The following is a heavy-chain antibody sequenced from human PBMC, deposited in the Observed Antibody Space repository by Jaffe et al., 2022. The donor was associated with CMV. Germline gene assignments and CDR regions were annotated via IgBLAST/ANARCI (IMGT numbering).Heavy chain of an antibody. CDR3: ARDRSLGAATLYYYGMDV. Sequence: QVQLQESGPGLVKPSETLSLTCTVSGGSVSSGSYYWSWIRQPPGKGLEWIGYIYYSGSTNYNPSLKSRVTISVDTSKNQFSLKLSSVTAADTAVYYCARDRSLGAATLYYYGMDVWGQGTTVTVSS. J-gene: IGHJ6*02. CDR2: IYYSGST. V-gene: IGHV4-61*01. CDR1: GGSVSSGSYY. D-gene: IGHD2-15*01.